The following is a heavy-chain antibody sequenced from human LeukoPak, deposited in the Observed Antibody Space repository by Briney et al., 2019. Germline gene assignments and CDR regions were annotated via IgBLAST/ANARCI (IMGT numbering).Heavy chain of an antibody. CDR1: GYSFTSYW. D-gene: IGHD2-2*01. J-gene: IGHJ5*02. CDR2: IYPGDSDT. Sequence: GESLKISCKGSGYSFTSYWIGWVRQMPGKGLERMGIIYPGDSDTRYSPSFQGQVTISADKSISTAYLQWSSLKASDTAMYYCARQFYGSTSPNWFDPWGQGTLVTVSS. V-gene: IGHV5-51*01. CDR3: ARQFYGSTSPNWFDP.